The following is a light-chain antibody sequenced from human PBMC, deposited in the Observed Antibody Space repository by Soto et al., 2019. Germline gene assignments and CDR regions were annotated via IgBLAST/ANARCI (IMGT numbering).Light chain of an antibody. J-gene: IGKJ5*01. CDR3: QQRYNWPIT. CDR1: QNISSY. V-gene: IGKV3-11*01. Sequence: IVLTQSPATLSLSPGKRATLSCRASQNISSYLIWYQQKPGQAPRLLIYGASSRATGIPDRFSGSGSGTDFTLTISSLEPEDFSVYYCQQRYNWPITFGQGTRLEIK. CDR2: GAS.